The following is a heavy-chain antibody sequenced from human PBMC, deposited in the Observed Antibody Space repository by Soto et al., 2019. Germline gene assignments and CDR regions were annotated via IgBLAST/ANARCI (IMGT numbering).Heavy chain of an antibody. Sequence: EVQLVESGGGLVQPGGSLRLSCAASEFTFSGRSVHWVRQAPGKGLVWVSGIDEVGADSTYADSVKGRFTSSRDNAKKTVYLQMNSLRVEDTAVYYCARGWFGPDVWGKGTTVTVSS. V-gene: IGHV3-74*01. CDR1: EFTFSGRS. CDR2: IDEVGADS. CDR3: ARGWFGPDV. D-gene: IGHD3-10*01. J-gene: IGHJ6*03.